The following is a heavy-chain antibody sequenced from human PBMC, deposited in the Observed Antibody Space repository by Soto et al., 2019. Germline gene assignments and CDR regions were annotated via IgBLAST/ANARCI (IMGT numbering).Heavy chain of an antibody. J-gene: IGHJ4*02. Sequence: EVRVLEPGGGSVQPGGSLRLSCATSGFTFNAYVMTWVRQAPGEGLEWVSTIDASGVGTFYADSVRDRFTISRDNSQNTLYLQMNNLRVEDTAVYYCAKAHLWFSSVPTYYFDYCGLGALVTVSS. D-gene: IGHD3-10*01. CDR3: AKAHLWFSSVPTYYFDY. V-gene: IGHV3-23*01. CDR1: GFTFNAYV. CDR2: IDASGVGT.